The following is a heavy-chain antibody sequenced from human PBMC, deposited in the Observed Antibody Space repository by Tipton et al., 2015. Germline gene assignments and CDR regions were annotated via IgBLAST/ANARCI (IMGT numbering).Heavy chain of an antibody. CDR1: GDSLTSGGYS. CDR2: IYYSGAT. D-gene: IGHD5-12*01. Sequence: LRLSCAVSGDSLTSGGYSWNWIRHHPGKGLEWIGYIYYSGATKYNPSFKSRVTISLDTSMNHFSLRLRSVTAADTAVYFCARVKVATMLYYFDYWGQGTLVTVSS. V-gene: IGHV4-31*11. J-gene: IGHJ4*02. CDR3: ARVKVATMLYYFDY.